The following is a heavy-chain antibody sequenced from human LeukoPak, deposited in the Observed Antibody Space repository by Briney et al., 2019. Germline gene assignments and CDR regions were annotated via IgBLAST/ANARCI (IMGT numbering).Heavy chain of an antibody. CDR3: TREGILAGVDY. Sequence: GGCLTLSCAASGFSFSSYWMAWVRQPAGKGLEWVANIKTVGYDKYYVDSLKGRLTISRDHAENSLYLQMNSLRAEDTAVYYCTREGILAGVDYWGQGTLVTVSS. V-gene: IGHV3-7*01. CDR1: GFSFSSYW. J-gene: IGHJ4*02. D-gene: IGHD6-13*01. CDR2: IKTVGYDK.